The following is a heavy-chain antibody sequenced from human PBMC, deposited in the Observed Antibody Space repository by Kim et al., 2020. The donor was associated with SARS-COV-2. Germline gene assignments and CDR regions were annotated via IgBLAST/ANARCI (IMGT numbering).Heavy chain of an antibody. J-gene: IGHJ4*02. V-gene: IGHV4-4*02. D-gene: IGHD3-10*01. Sequence: SETLSLTCAVSGGSISSSNWWSWVRQPPGKGLEWIGEIYHSGSTNYNPSLKSRVTISVDKSKNQFSLKLSSVTAADTAVYYCARGARVKWFGESRYYFDYWGQGTLVTVSS. CDR1: GGSISSSNW. CDR3: ARGARVKWFGESRYYFDY. CDR2: IYHSGST.